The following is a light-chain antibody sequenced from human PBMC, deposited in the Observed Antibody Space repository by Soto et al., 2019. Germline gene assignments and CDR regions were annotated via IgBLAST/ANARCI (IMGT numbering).Light chain of an antibody. J-gene: IGKJ1*01. CDR2: DAS. V-gene: IGKV3-11*01. CDR3: QQRSNWPRT. Sequence: EIVLTQSPATLSLSPGERATLSCRASQSVSSYLAWYQQKPGQPPTLLIYDASNRATGIPARFSGSGSGTDFTLTISSLEPEDFAVYYCQQRSNWPRTFGQGTKVDI. CDR1: QSVSSY.